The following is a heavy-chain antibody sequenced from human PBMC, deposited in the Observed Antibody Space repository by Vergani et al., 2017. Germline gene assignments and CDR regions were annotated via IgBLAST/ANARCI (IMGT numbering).Heavy chain of an antibody. CDR1: GGTFSSYA. CDR3: AGGQIVVVPAAMLSTNYYYYMDV. Sequence: QVQLVQSGAEVKKPGSSVKVSCKASGGTFSSYAISWVRQAPGQGLEWMGGIIPIFGTANYAQKFQGRVTITADESTSTAYMELSSLRSEETAVYYCAGGQIVVVPAAMLSTNYYYYMDVWGKGTTVTVSS. CDR2: IIPIFGTA. J-gene: IGHJ6*03. D-gene: IGHD2-2*01. V-gene: IGHV1-69*01.